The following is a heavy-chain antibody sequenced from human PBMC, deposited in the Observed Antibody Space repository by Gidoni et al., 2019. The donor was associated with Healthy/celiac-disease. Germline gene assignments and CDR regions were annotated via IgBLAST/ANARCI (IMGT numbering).Heavy chain of an antibody. J-gene: IGHJ3*02. CDR3: ARRVSTGLVVSAFDI. CDR2: IYPGDSDT. Sequence: EVQLVHSGAEVKKPGASLKISCKGSGYRFPSYWIGWVRQMPGKGLEWMGIIYPGDSDTRYSPSFQGQVTISADKSISTAYLQWSRLKASDTAMYYCARRVSTGLVVSAFDIWGQGTMVTVSS. V-gene: IGHV5-51*01. D-gene: IGHD6-19*01. CDR1: GYRFPSYW.